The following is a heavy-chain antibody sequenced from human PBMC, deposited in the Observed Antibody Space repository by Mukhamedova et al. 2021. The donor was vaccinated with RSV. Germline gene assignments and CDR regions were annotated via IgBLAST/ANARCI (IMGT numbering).Heavy chain of an antibody. J-gene: IGHJ4*02. D-gene: IGHD1-26*01. Sequence: GLEWVAFIRYDGSNKYYADSVKGRFTISRDNSKNTLYLQMNSLRAEDTAVYYCAKEATTSGDYFDYWGQGTLVTVSS. CDR2: IRYDGSNK. V-gene: IGHV3-30*02. CDR3: AKEATTSGDYFDY.